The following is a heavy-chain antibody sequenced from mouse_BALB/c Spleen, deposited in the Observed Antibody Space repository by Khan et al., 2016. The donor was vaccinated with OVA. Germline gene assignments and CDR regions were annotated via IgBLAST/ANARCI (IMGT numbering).Heavy chain of an antibody. V-gene: IGHV3-2*02. CDR3: ARGNYYGYYFDY. CDR1: GYSITSNYA. CDR2: ISYSDST. J-gene: IGHJ2*01. Sequence: EVQLQESGPGLVKPSQSLSLTCTVTGYSITSNYAWNWIRQFPGNKLEWMGYISYSDSTSYNPSLKSRISITRDTSQNQFFLQLNSVTTEDTATYYCARGNYYGYYFDYWGQGTTLTVS. D-gene: IGHD1-1*01.